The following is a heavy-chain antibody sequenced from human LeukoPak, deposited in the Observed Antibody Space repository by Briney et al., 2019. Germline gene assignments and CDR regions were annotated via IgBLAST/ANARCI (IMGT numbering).Heavy chain of an antibody. CDR3: ARGASGHSSNWNFPYYYYYMDV. CDR2: IKQDGSEK. J-gene: IGHJ6*03. D-gene: IGHD1-1*01. CDR1: GFTFSSYW. Sequence: GGSLRLSCEGSGFTFSSYWTNWVRQAPGKGLEWVANIKQDGSEKYYVDSVKGRFTISRDNAKNSLYLQMNSLRDDDTAMYYCARGASGHSSNWNFPYYYYYMDVWGKGTTVTISS. V-gene: IGHV3-7*01.